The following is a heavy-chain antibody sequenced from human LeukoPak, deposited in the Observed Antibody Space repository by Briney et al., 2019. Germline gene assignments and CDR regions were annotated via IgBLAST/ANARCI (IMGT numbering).Heavy chain of an antibody. V-gene: IGHV1-2*02. D-gene: IGHD2-15*01. CDR3: ARDRGCSGGSCYFS. CDR2: INPNSGGT. CDR1: GYTFTGYY. Sequence: ASVKVSCKASGYTFTGYYMHWVRQAPGQGLEWKGWINPNSGGTNYAQKFQGRVTMTRDTSISTAYMELSSLRSDDTAVYYCARDRGCSGGSCYFSWGQGTLVTVSS. J-gene: IGHJ4*02.